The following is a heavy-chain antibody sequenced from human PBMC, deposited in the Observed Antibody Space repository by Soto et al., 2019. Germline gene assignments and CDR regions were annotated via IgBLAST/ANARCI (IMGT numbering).Heavy chain of an antibody. CDR2: IGGSGAPT. Sequence: LRLSCAASGFTFSNYAMNWVRRAPGKGLEWVSTIGGSGAPTYYADSVKGRFTISRDNSRNTLYLQMNSLRAEDTAIYFCASKLTFGSSSDYWGQGTLVTVSS. V-gene: IGHV3-23*01. CDR1: GFTFSNYA. J-gene: IGHJ4*02. CDR3: ASKLTFGSSSDY. D-gene: IGHD7-27*01.